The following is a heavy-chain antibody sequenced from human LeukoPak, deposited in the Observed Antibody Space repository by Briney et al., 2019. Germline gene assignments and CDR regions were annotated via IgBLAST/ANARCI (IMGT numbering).Heavy chain of an antibody. V-gene: IGHV1-18*01. D-gene: IGHD6-19*01. J-gene: IGHJ3*02. CDR2: ISAYNGNT. CDR1: GYTFTSYG. CDR3: ARARAAVAPTDAFDI. Sequence: ASVKVSCKASGYTFTSYGISWVRQAPGQGLERMGWISAYNGNTNYAQKLQGRVTMTTDTSTSTAYMELRSLRSDDTAVYYCARARAAVAPTDAFDIWGQGTMVTVSS.